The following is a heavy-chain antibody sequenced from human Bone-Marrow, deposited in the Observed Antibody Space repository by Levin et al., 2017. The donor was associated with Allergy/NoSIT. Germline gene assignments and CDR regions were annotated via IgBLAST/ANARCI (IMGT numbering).Heavy chain of an antibody. V-gene: IGHV4-39*07. Sequence: TSETLSLTCTVSGGSISSSSYYWGWIRQPPGKGLEWIGSIYYSGSTYYNPSLKSRVTISVDTSKNQFSLKLSSVTAADTAVYYCARDTEAVAGTCFDYWGQGTLVTVSS. D-gene: IGHD6-19*01. CDR1: GGSISSSSYY. J-gene: IGHJ4*02. CDR2: IYYSGST. CDR3: ARDTEAVAGTCFDY.